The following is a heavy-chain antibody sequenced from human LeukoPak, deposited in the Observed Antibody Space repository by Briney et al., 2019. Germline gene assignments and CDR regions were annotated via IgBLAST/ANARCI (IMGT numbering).Heavy chain of an antibody. D-gene: IGHD1-26*01. CDR2: ISWNSGSI. CDR1: GFTFDDYA. J-gene: IGHJ4*02. CDR3: ARDGDSG. Sequence: GRSLRLSCAASGFTFDDYAMHWVRQAPGKGLEWVSGISWNSGSIGYVDSVKGRFTISRDNAKNSLYLQMNSLRAEDTAVYYCARDGDSGWGQGTLVTVSS. V-gene: IGHV3-9*01.